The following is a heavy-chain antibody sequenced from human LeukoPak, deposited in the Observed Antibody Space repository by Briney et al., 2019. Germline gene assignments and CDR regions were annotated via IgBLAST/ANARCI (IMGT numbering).Heavy chain of an antibody. CDR3: ARKHLIFTRDAFDI. CDR1: GFTFSDYY. CDR2: MSDTGNSI. Sequence: GALRLSCAASGFTFSDYYMNWIRRAPGKGLEWVSYMSDTGNSIYYADSVKGRFTISRDNAKNSLYLQMNSLRAEDTAIYYCARKHLIFTRDAFDIWGQGTMVTVSS. V-gene: IGHV3-11*04. J-gene: IGHJ3*02. D-gene: IGHD2-21*01.